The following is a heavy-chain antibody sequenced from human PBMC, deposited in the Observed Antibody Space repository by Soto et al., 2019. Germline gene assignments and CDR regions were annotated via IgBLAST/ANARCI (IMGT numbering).Heavy chain of an antibody. CDR3: PRNSGTYTRDFDY. D-gene: IGHD1-26*01. J-gene: IGHJ4*02. CDR2: INSDGYST. Sequence: GGSLRLSCAASGFTFGSYWMHWVRQAPGKGLVWVSRINSDGYSTMYADSVKGRFTISRDNAKDTLYLQMSSLRAEDTAVYYCPRNSGTYTRDFDYWGQGTVVTVSS. CDR1: GFTFGSYW. V-gene: IGHV3-74*03.